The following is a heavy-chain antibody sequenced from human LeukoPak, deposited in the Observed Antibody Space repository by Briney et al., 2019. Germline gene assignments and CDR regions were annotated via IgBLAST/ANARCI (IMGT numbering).Heavy chain of an antibody. CDR3: SRDRSRGYSFT. CDR2: ISDNGGGP. J-gene: IGHJ5*02. D-gene: IGHD5-12*01. Sequence: PGGSLRLSCAASGFTFRNYALSWVRQAPGEGLEWVSGISDNGGGPYYADSVKGQFIISRDNSRNTLYLQMSNLRADDTAMYYCSRDRSRGYSFTWGQGTLVTVS. CDR1: GFTFRNYA. V-gene: IGHV3-23*01.